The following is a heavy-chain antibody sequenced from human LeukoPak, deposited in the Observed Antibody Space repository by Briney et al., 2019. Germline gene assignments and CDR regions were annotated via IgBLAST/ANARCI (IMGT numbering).Heavy chain of an antibody. CDR2: INTGNGNT. CDR1: GGTFSSYA. CDR3: ARGRECSSASCYWTFDY. V-gene: IGHV1-3*04. J-gene: IGHJ4*02. D-gene: IGHD2-2*01. Sequence: ASVKVSCEASGGTFSSYAIHWVRQAPGQRLEWMGWINTGNGNTKYSQKFQGSVTITRDMSASTVYMELRSLRSEDTAMYYCARGRECSSASCYWTFDYWGQGTLVPVSS.